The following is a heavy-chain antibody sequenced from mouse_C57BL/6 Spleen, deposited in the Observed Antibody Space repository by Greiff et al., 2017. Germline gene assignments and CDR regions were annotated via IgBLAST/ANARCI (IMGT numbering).Heavy chain of an antibody. J-gene: IGHJ2*01. CDR2: IRSKSNNYAT. CDR1: GFSFNTYA. CDR3: VRQNYDYFDY. V-gene: IGHV10-1*01. Sequence: EVQLQESGGGLVQPKGSLKLSCAASGFSFNTYAMNWVRQAPGKGLEWVARIRSKSNNYATYYADSVKDRFTISRDDSESMLYLQMNNLKTEDTAMYYCVRQNYDYFDYWGQGTTLTVSS. D-gene: IGHD2-4*01.